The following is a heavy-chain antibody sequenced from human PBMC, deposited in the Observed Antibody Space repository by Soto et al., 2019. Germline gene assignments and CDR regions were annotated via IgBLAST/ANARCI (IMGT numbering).Heavy chain of an antibody. J-gene: IGHJ4*02. CDR3: ARGSPYSGYAW. Sequence: QVQLQQWGAGLLKPSETLSLTCAVYGGSFSGYYWSWIRQPPGKGLEWIGESYHSGSTNYNPSLKGRVTISVHTSKNQFSLKLSSVTAADTAVYYCARGSPYSGYAWWGQGTLVTVSS. V-gene: IGHV4-34*01. CDR1: GGSFSGYY. D-gene: IGHD5-12*01. CDR2: SYHSGST.